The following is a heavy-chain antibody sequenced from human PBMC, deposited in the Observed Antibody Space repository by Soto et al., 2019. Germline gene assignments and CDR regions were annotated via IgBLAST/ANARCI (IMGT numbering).Heavy chain of an antibody. CDR2: ISPHNGKT. Sequence: GASVKVSCKTSGYTFVTYYISWLRQAPGQGIEWMGWISPHNGKTNYIQSLQGRVTMTADTSTGTAYMELRSLQSNDTAVYFCARDSSNYFDYWGQGTLVTVSS. D-gene: IGHD4-4*01. V-gene: IGHV1-18*01. J-gene: IGHJ4*02. CDR3: ARDSSNYFDY. CDR1: GYTFVTYY.